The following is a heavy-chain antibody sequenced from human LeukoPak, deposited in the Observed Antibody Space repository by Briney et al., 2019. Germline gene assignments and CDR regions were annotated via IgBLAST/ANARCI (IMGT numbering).Heavy chain of an antibody. Sequence: SETLSLTCTVSGVSISSSSYYWGWIRQPPGKGLEWTGSIYYSGSTFYNPSLKSRVTISVDTSKNQFSLKLSSVTAADTAVYYCARRARGNIYVDYWGQGTLVTVSS. CDR3: ARRARGNIYVDY. CDR1: GVSISSSSYY. CDR2: IYYSGST. J-gene: IGHJ4*02. D-gene: IGHD1-26*01. V-gene: IGHV4-39*01.